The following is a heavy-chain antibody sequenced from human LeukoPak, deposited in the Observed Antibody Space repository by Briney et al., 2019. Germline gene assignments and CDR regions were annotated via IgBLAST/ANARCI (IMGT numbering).Heavy chain of an antibody. CDR2: IKSKTDGGTT. D-gene: IGHD5-12*01. Sequence: GGSLRLSCAASGFTFSNAWMNWVRQAPGKGLEWVGRIKSKTDGGTTDYAAPVKGRFTISGDDSKNTLYLQMNSLKTEDTAVYYCTTDLFVDYSSPPFDYWGQGTLVTVSS. CDR3: TTDLFVDYSSPPFDY. CDR1: GFTFSNAW. J-gene: IGHJ4*02. V-gene: IGHV3-15*07.